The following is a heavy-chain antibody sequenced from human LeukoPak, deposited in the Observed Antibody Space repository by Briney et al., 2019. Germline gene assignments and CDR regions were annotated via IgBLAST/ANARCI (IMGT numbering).Heavy chain of an antibody. V-gene: IGHV4-39*01. Sequence: SETLSLTCTVSGGSISSYYWGWIRQPPGKGLEWIGSIYYSGSTYYNPSLKSRVTISVDTSKNQFSLKLSSVTAADTAVYYCARHGRSSGWLFDYWGQGTLVTVSS. CDR3: ARHGRSSGWLFDY. CDR1: GGSISSYY. J-gene: IGHJ4*02. D-gene: IGHD6-19*01. CDR2: IYYSGST.